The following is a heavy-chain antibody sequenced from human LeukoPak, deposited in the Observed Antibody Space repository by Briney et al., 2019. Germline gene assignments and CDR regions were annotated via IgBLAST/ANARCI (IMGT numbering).Heavy chain of an antibody. D-gene: IGHD2-2*01. CDR3: ARQLGYCSSTSCYADKVDY. V-gene: IGHV4-39*01. CDR2: IYYSGST. Sequence: SETLSLTCTISGGSISSGGYYWSWIRQHPGKGPEWIGYIYYSGSTDYNPSLKSRVTISVDTSKNQFSLKLSSVTAADTAVYYCARQLGYCSSTSCYADKVDYWGQGTLVTVSS. J-gene: IGHJ4*02. CDR1: GGSISSGGYY.